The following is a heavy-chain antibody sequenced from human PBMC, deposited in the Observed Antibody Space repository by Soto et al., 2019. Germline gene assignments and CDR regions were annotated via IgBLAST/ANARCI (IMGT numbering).Heavy chain of an antibody. V-gene: IGHV4-4*02. Sequence: SETLSLTCAVSGDSINSRHWWNWVRQPPGKGLEWIGHIYHSGTTNYNPSLTSRVTISVDKAKNQFSLKLSSVAAADTAVDYGARHKIAAAGTGWFDPWGQGTLVTVSS. J-gene: IGHJ5*02. D-gene: IGHD6-13*01. CDR2: IYHSGTT. CDR1: GDSINSRHW. CDR3: ARHKIAAAGTGWFDP.